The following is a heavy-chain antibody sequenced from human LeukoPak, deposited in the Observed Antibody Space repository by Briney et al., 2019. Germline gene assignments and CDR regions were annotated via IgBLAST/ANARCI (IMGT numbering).Heavy chain of an antibody. V-gene: IGHV3-33*01. Sequence: GGSLRLSCAASGFTFTNYGMHWVRQAPGTGLEWVALIWYDGSLKYYAGSLKGRFTISRDNSKNTLYLQMNSLRAEDTAVYYCASSDDSSYRPWFWGQGTLVTVSS. CDR2: IWYDGSLK. D-gene: IGHD3-22*01. CDR1: GFTFTNYG. J-gene: IGHJ4*02. CDR3: ASSDDSSYRPWF.